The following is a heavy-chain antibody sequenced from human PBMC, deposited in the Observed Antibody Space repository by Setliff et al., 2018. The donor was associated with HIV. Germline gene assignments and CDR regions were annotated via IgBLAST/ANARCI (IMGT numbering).Heavy chain of an antibody. CDR3: ARGARYAYYYDGSGYYRHFDY. J-gene: IGHJ4*02. Sequence: SETLFLTCTVSGGSISSGTYYWTWIRQPAGKGLEWIGHIYTTGSTNYNPSLKSRVTMSVDTSRNQFSLNLRSVTAADTAVYYCARGARYAYYYDGSGYYRHFDYWSQGTLVTVSS. CDR2: IYTTGST. V-gene: IGHV4-61*09. D-gene: IGHD3-22*01. CDR1: GGSISSGTYY.